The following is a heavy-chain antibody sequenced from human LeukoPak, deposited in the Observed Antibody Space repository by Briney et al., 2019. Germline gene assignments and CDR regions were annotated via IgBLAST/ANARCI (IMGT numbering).Heavy chain of an antibody. CDR1: GGSLSSYY. CDR3: ARHSGEYGADDAFDI. Sequence: SETLSLTCTVSGGSLSSYYRSWIRQPPGQGLEWIGYIYYSGRTNYNPSLTSRVTISVDTSNNQFSSKLSSVTAADTAVYYCARHSGEYGADDAFDIWGQGTMVTVSS. D-gene: IGHD3-10*01. V-gene: IGHV4-59*08. J-gene: IGHJ3*02. CDR2: IYYSGRT.